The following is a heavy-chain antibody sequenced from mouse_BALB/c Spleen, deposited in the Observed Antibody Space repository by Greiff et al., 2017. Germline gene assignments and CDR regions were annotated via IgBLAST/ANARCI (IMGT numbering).Heavy chain of an antibody. CDR2: ISTYYGDA. Sequence: LLESGAELARPGVSVKISCKGSGYTFTDYSMHWVKQSHAKSLEWIGVISTYYGDASYNQKFKDKATMTVDKSSSTAYMELARLTSMDSAIYYCVDSDGYYFDSWGQGTTLTVTS. CDR1: GYTFTDYS. D-gene: IGHD2-3*01. V-gene: IGHV1-67*01. J-gene: IGHJ2*01. CDR3: VDSDGYYFDS.